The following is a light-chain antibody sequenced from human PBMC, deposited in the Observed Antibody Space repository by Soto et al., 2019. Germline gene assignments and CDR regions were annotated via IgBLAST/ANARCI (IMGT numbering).Light chain of an antibody. CDR1: QSISSW. Sequence: DIQMTQSPSTLSASVGDRVTITCRASQSISSWLAWYQQKPGKAPKLLIYDASSLESGVPSRFSGSGSGTEFTLTISSLQPDDFAPYYCQQYNSYLTWTFGQGTQVEIK. J-gene: IGKJ1*01. CDR3: QQYNSYLTWT. CDR2: DAS. V-gene: IGKV1-5*01.